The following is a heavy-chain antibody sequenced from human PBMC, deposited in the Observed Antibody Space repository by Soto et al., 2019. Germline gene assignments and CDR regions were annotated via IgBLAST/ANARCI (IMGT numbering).Heavy chain of an antibody. J-gene: IGHJ4*02. CDR2: ISYDGVSK. CDR1: GFSFSSHA. D-gene: IGHD6-13*01. Sequence: QVTLVESGGGVVRSGGSLRLSCAASGFSFSSHAMHWVRQAPGKGLEWVAGISYDGVSKYYTGSVKGRFTIARDNSRNALYLQLNSLSSGDTAIYYCASEQQSRLVGDYWGLGTLVTVSS. V-gene: IGHV3-30-3*01. CDR3: ASEQQSRLVGDY.